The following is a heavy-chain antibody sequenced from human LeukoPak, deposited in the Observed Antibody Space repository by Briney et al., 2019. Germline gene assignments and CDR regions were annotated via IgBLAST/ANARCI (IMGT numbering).Heavy chain of an antibody. D-gene: IGHD2-2*02. V-gene: IGHV4-34*01. CDR1: GGSFSGYY. CDR3: ARPLAVAPAAIRAPYAFDT. CDR2: INHSGST. Sequence: SETLSLTCAVYGGSFSGYYWSWIRQPPGKGLEWIGEINHSGSTNYNPSLKSRVTISVDTSKNQFSLKLSSVTAADTAVYYCARPLAVAPAAIRAPYAFDTWGQGTMVTVSS. J-gene: IGHJ3*02.